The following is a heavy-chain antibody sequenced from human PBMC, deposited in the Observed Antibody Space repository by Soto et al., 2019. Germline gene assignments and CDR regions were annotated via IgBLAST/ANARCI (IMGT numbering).Heavy chain of an antibody. Sequence: EVQLVESGGGLVQPGGSLRLSCAASGFTLSTYDMNWVRQAPGKGLQWVSHTSSSSAAIVYAASVKGRITISRDNAKNSLYLQMNSLRDEDTAVYYCARGAVAGLYFFDYWGQGSLVTVSS. CDR3: ARGAVAGLYFFDY. D-gene: IGHD6-19*01. J-gene: IGHJ4*02. CDR1: GFTLSTYD. V-gene: IGHV3-48*02. CDR2: TSSSSAAI.